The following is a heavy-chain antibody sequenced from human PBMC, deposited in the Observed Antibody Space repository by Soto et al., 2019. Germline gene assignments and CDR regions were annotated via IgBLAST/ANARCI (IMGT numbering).Heavy chain of an antibody. V-gene: IGHV3-74*01. D-gene: IGHD6-19*01. Sequence: GGSLRLSCASSGFTFSSDWMHWVRQAPGKGLVWVSRINTGGSTYYADSVKGRFTISRDNSKNTLYLQMNSLRAEDTAVYYCAKVSSGWYSNFDYWGQGTLVTVSS. CDR1: GFTFSSDW. CDR2: INTGGST. J-gene: IGHJ4*02. CDR3: AKVSSGWYSNFDY.